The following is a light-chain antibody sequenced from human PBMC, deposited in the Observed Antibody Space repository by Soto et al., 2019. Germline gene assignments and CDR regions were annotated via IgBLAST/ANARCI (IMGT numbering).Light chain of an antibody. CDR2: AAS. Sequence: DIQMTQSPSSLSASVGDRVTITCRASQSISSYLNWYQQKLGKAPKLLIYAASSLQSGVPSRFSGSGSGTDFTLTISSLQPEDFATYYCQQSYSTPPITFGQGTKVDIK. CDR3: QQSYSTPPIT. J-gene: IGKJ1*01. CDR1: QSISSY. V-gene: IGKV1-39*01.